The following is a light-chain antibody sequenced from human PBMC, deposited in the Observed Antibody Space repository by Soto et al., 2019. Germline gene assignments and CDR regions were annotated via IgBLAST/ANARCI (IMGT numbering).Light chain of an antibody. CDR1: QSVSSSY. CDR3: QQYGTSRT. Sequence: EIVLTQSPGTLSLSPGERATLSCRASQSVSSSYLAWYQQKPGQAPRLLIYAASSRATGIPDRFSGSGSGTDFTLTTTRLEPEDFAVYYCQQYGTSRTFGQGTKVDIK. J-gene: IGKJ1*01. CDR2: AAS. V-gene: IGKV3-20*01.